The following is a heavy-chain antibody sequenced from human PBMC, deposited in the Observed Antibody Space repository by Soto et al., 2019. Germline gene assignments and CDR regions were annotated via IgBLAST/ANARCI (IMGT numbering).Heavy chain of an antibody. CDR2: IYYSGST. V-gene: IGHV4-61*01. J-gene: IGHJ5*02. Sequence: SETLSLTCTVSGGSVSSGSYYWSWIRQPPGKGLECIGYIYYSGSTNYNPSLKSRVTISVDTSKNQFSLKLSSVTAADTAVYYCARDLGGYNYGDWFDLWGQGTLVTVSS. D-gene: IGHD5-18*01. CDR1: GGSVSSGSYY. CDR3: ARDLGGYNYGDWFDL.